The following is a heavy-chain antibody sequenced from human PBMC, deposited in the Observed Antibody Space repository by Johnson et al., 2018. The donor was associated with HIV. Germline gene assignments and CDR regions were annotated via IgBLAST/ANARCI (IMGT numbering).Heavy chain of an antibody. V-gene: IGHV3-7*01. CDR1: TFTFRNYW. D-gene: IGHD5-12*01. CDR2: IQEDGSQI. CDR3: ARERSRGGYSGYDYGAFDI. Sequence: VQLVESGGDLVQPGGSLRLSCVASTFTFRNYWMSWVRQAPGKGLEWVGNIQEDGSQIHYMDSVKGRFTISRDNAENSLYLQMTSLRGEDKAVYYCARERSRGGYSGYDYGAFDIWGQGTMVTVSS. J-gene: IGHJ3*02.